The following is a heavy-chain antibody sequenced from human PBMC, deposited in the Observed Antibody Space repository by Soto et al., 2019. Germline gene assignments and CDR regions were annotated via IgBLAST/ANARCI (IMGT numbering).Heavy chain of an antibody. V-gene: IGHV3-7*03. CDR1: GFTFSNYW. CDR2: ILKDGSEK. J-gene: IGHJ4*02. Sequence: VQLVESGGGLVQPGGSLRLSCAASGFTFSNYWMTWVRQAPGKGLEWVANILKDGSEKFYVDSVKGRFTISRDNAKNSLYLEMNSLRVEDTAVYYCARDWGGLGYWGQGTLVTVSS. CDR3: ARDWGGLGY. D-gene: IGHD3-10*01.